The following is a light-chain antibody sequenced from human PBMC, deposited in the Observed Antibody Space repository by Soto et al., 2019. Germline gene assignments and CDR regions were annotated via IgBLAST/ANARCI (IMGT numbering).Light chain of an antibody. CDR3: SSFTSSATSV. Sequence: QSALTQPASVSGSPGQSITISCSGTSSDVGRYNYVSWYQQHPGKAPKLMIFDVSNRPSGVSSRFSGSKSGNTASLTISRLQAEDEADYYCSSFTSSATSVFGGGTKLTVL. V-gene: IGLV2-14*03. CDR1: SSDVGRYNY. CDR2: DVS. J-gene: IGLJ2*01.